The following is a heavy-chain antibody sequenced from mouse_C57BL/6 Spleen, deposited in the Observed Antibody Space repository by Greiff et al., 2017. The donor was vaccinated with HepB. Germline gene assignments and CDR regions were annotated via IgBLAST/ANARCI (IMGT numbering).Heavy chain of an antibody. CDR1: GYAFSSYW. D-gene: IGHD1-1*01. CDR3: ARTVVATKYFDV. V-gene: IGHV1-80*01. J-gene: IGHJ1*03. Sequence: VQLQQSGAELVKPGASVKISCKASGYAFSSYWMNWVKQRPGKGLEWIGQIYPGDGDTNYNGKFKGKATLTGDKASSTAYMQLSSLTSEDSAVYFCARTVVATKYFDVWGTGTTVTVSS. CDR2: IYPGDGDT.